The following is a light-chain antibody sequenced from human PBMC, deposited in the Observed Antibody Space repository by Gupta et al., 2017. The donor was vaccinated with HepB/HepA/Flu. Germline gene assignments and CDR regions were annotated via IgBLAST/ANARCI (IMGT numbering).Light chain of an antibody. CDR1: SRVVGYNH. V-gene: IGLV2-14*03. J-gene: IGLJ2*01. Sequence: QSALTQPASVSGYPGQSITISCTGTSRVVGYNHVSWYQQHPGEVPKLLILHVSNRPSGVSNRFSDSKSVNTGWLTVAEHEACYDPDYYSSTDTDTSTLEVFGGGTKVTVL. CDR2: HVS. CDR3: STDTDTSTLEV.